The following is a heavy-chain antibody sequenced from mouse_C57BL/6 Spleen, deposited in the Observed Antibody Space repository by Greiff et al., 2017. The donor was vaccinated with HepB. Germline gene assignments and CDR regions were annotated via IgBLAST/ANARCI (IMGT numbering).Heavy chain of an antibody. Sequence: VQLVESGPELVKPGASVKLSCKASGYTFTSYDINWVKQRPGQGLEWIGWIYPRDGSTKYNEKFKGKATLTVDTSSSTAYMELHSLTSEDSAVYFCARKRYYGSSSYYFDYWGQGTTLTVSS. CDR2: IYPRDGST. CDR1: GYTFTSYD. J-gene: IGHJ2*01. D-gene: IGHD1-1*01. V-gene: IGHV1-85*01. CDR3: ARKRYYGSSSYYFDY.